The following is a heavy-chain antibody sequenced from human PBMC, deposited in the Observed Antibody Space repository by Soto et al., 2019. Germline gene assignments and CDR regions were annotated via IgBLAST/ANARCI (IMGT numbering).Heavy chain of an antibody. CDR1: GASISTYY. V-gene: IGHV4-59*01. CDR3: AREGEGWLRGGNDAFDI. J-gene: IGHJ3*02. D-gene: IGHD5-12*01. Sequence: SETLSLTCTVTGASISTYYWNWIRQAPGTGLEWIGYVYYSGSTNYNPSLQSRVTISVDTSKNQFSLKLSSVTAADTAVYYCAREGEGWLRGGNDAFDIWGQGTMVTVSS. CDR2: VYYSGST.